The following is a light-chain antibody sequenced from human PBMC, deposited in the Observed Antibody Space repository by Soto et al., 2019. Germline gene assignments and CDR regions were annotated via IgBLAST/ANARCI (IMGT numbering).Light chain of an antibody. CDR1: RSNIGRNT. Sequence: QPVLTQPPSASGTPGQTVTISCSGSRSNIGRNTLNWYQQLPGTAPNLLISTTNQRPSGVRDRFSGSKSGTSASLAISGLQSDDEADYYCAAWDDSLNVVVFGGGTKVTVL. CDR2: TTN. CDR3: AAWDDSLNVVV. J-gene: IGLJ2*01. V-gene: IGLV1-44*01.